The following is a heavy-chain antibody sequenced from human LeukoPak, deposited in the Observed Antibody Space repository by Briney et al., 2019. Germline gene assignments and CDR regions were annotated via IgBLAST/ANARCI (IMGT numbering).Heavy chain of an antibody. D-gene: IGHD4-23*01. J-gene: IGHJ4*02. CDR3: AKDMPKYDYGGNSVRY. CDR1: GFTFDTYA. Sequence: GGSLRLSCAAPGFTFDTYALSWFRQAPGKGLEWVSFIGVGGGNTNYADSVKGRFTISRDNSKNTLYLQMNSLRAEDTAVYYCAKDMPKYDYGGNSVRYWGQGTLVTVSS. CDR2: IGVGGGNT. V-gene: IGHV3-23*01.